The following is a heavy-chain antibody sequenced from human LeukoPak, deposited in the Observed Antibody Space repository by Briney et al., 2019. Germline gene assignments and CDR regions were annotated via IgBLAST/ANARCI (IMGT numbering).Heavy chain of an antibody. CDR3: ARDRKFTVIDY. D-gene: IGHD4-17*01. J-gene: IGHJ4*02. V-gene: IGHV1-46*01. CDR1: GYTFTSYY. Sequence: ASVKVSCKASGYTFTSYYMHWVRQAPGQGLEWMGIINPSGGSTSYAQKFQGRVTMTRDTSISTAYMELSRLRSDDTAVYYCARDRKFTVIDYWGQGTLVTVSS. CDR2: INPSGGST.